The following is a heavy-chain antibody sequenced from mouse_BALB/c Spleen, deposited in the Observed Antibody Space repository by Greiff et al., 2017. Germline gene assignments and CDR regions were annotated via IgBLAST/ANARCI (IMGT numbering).Heavy chain of an antibody. Sequence: EVQVVESGGGLVQPGGSLRLSCATSGFTFTDYYMSWVRQPPGKALEWMGFIRNKANGYTTEYSVSVKGRFTISRDNSQSILYLQMNTLRAEDNATYCCARAPLYYGYGGYARDDGGRETSVTVSS. V-gene: IGHV7-3*02. CDR2: IRNKANGYTT. CDR1: GFTFTDYY. CDR3: ARAPLYYGYGGYARDD. D-gene: IGHD2-2*01. J-gene: IGHJ4*01.